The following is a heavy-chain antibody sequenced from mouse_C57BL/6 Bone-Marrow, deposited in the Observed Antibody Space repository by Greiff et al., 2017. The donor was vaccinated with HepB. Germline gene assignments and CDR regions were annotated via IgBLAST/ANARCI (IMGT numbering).Heavy chain of an antibody. CDR2: IWGVGST. Sequence: VNLVESGPGLVAPSQSLSITCTVSGFSLTSYGVDWVRQSPGKGLEWLGVIWGVGSTNYNSAHKSRLSISKDNSKSQVVLTMNSLQTDDTAMYYCASEGYGNYEMDYWGQGTSVTVSS. V-gene: IGHV2-6*01. J-gene: IGHJ4*01. CDR3: ASEGYGNYEMDY. D-gene: IGHD2-1*01. CDR1: GFSLTSYG.